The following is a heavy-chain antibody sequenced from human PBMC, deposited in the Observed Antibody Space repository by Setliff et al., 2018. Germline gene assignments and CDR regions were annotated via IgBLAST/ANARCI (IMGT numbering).Heavy chain of an antibody. CDR1: GYSLVTHY. J-gene: IGHJ3*02. D-gene: IGHD3-22*01. V-gene: IGHV1-46*01. CDR2: INTGGGSS. CDR3: ARSYDSGFYHQRDAYDI. Sequence: ASVKVSCKASGYSLVTHYMHWVRQAPGQGLEWMGLINTGGGSSSYAQKFQGRITMTTDTTTSTSYMELRSLRSDDTAVYYCARSYDSGFYHQRDAYDIWGQGTMVTVSS.